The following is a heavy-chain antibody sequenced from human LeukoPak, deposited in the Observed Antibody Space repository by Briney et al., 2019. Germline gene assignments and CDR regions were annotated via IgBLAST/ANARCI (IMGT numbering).Heavy chain of an antibody. J-gene: IGHJ3*02. CDR2: IYYSGST. Sequence: SETLSLTCTVSGGSISSSSYYWGWIRQPPGKGLEWIGSIYYSGSTYYNPSLKSRVTISVDTSKNQFSLKLSSVTAADTAVYYCASSPNYYYDSSGYYWWGAFDIWGQGTMVTVSS. CDR3: ASSPNYYYDSSGYYWWGAFDI. CDR1: GGSISSSSYY. D-gene: IGHD3-22*01. V-gene: IGHV4-39*07.